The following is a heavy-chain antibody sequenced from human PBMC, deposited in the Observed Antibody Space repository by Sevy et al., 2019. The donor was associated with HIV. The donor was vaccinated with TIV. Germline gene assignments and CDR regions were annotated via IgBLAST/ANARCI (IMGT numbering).Heavy chain of an antibody. J-gene: IGHJ4*02. V-gene: IGHV3-23*01. CDR2: ISASGYST. Sequence: GGSLRLSCAASGIAFSTYAMFWVRQAPGKGLEWVSSISASGYSTYYADSVKGRFTLSRDNSKNTLDLQMNSLRADDTAVYYCAKDFSDVYYYDSSATVDYWGQGTLVTVSS. CDR1: GIAFSTYA. D-gene: IGHD3-22*01. CDR3: AKDFSDVYYYDSSATVDY.